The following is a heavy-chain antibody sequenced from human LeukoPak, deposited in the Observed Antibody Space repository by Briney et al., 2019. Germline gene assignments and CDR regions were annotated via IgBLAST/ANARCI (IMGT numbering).Heavy chain of an antibody. CDR2: ISAYNGNT. V-gene: IGHV1-18*01. J-gene: IGHJ4*02. D-gene: IGHD3-9*01. CDR1: GYTFTSYG. Sequence: PEASVKVSCKASGYTFTSYGISWVRRAPGQGLEWMGWISAYNGNTNYAQKLQGRVTMTTDTSTSTAYMELRSLRSDDTAVYYCARATSSYFDHEYDYWGQGTLVTVSS. CDR3: ARATSSYFDHEYDY.